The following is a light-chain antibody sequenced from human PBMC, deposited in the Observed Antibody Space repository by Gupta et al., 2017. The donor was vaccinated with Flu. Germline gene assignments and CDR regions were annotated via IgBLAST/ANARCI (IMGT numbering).Light chain of an antibody. CDR2: AAS. Sequence: DIQLTQSPSFLSASVGDRVTITCRASQGISSYLAWYQQKPGKAPKLLIYAASTLQSGVPSRFSGSGSGTEFTLTISSLQPEDFATYDCQQLNRYPLLTFGGGTKVEIK. V-gene: IGKV1-9*01. CDR1: QGISSY. J-gene: IGKJ4*01. CDR3: QQLNRYPLLT.